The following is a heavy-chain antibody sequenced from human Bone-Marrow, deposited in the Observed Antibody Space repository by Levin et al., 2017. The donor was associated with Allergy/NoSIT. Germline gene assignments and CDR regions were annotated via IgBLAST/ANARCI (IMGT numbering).Heavy chain of an antibody. CDR2: IYSGGST. V-gene: IGHV3-53*01. J-gene: IGHJ3*01. Sequence: SSETLSLTCAASGFTVSNNYVWWVRQAPGKGLEWVSLIYSGGSTYYADSVKGRFSISRDGSKNTLYLQMNSLRAEDTAMYYCGRDVGPWGQGTMVTVSS. CDR3: GRDVGP. D-gene: IGHD1-26*01. CDR1: GFTVSNNY.